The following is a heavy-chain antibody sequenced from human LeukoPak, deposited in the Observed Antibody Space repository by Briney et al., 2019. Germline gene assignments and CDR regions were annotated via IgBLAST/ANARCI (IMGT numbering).Heavy chain of an antibody. CDR1: GFTFSSYA. CDR3: AKDSSGWPIYFDY. D-gene: IGHD6-19*01. V-gene: IGHV3-23*01. J-gene: IGHJ4*02. Sequence: GGSLRLSCAASGFTFSSYAMTWVRQAPGKGLEWVSAISGSGDITYYADSVKGRFTISRDNSKNTLYLQMNSLRAEDTAVYYCAKDSSGWPIYFDYWGQGTLVTVSS. CDR2: ISGSGDIT.